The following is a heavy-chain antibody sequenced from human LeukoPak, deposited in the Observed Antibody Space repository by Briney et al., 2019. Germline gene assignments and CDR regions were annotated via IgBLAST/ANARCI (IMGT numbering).Heavy chain of an antibody. CDR1: DGSITSSSYY. J-gene: IGHJ4*02. V-gene: IGHV4-39*01. D-gene: IGHD6-19*01. CDR3: ARTTGWYEKYFDY. Sequence: SETLSLSCTVSDGSITSSSYYWGWIRQPPGKGLEWIGSIYYSGSTYYNPSLKSRVTISEDTSKNQFSLKVSSVTAADTAVYYCARTTGWYEKYFDYWGQGTLVTVSS. CDR2: IYYSGST.